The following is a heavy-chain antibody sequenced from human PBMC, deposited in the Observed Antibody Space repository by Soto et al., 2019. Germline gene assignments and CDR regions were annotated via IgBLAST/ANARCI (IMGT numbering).Heavy chain of an antibody. CDR3: ARDLYCSGGSCYLEGYYYYGMDV. V-gene: IGHV1-3*01. J-gene: IGHJ6*02. CDR1: GYTFTSYA. CDR2: INAGNGNT. Sequence: ASVKVSCKASGYTFTSYAMHWVRQAPGQRLEWMGWINAGNGNTKYSQKFQGSVTITRDTSASTAYMELSSLRSEDTAVYYCARDLYCSGGSCYLEGYYYYGMDVWGQGTTVTVSS. D-gene: IGHD2-15*01.